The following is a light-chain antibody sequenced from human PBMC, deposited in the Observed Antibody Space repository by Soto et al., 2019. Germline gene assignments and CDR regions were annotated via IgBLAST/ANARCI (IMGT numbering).Light chain of an antibody. Sequence: QSVLTQPRSVSGSPGLSVAISCTGTSSDVGAYHYVSWYQHHPGKAPKLMIYDINKRPSGVPDRFSGSKSGNTASLTISGLQAEDEADYYCCSYAGSYSSMFGGGTKLTVL. CDR1: SSDVGAYHY. CDR2: DIN. J-gene: IGLJ3*02. CDR3: CSYAGSYSSM. V-gene: IGLV2-11*01.